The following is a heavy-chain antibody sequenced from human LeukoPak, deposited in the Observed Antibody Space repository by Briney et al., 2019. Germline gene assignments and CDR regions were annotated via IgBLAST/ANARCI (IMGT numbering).Heavy chain of an antibody. J-gene: IGHJ3*02. V-gene: IGHV4-59*01. D-gene: IGHD3-3*01. CDR2: IYYSGST. CDR1: GGSISSYY. CDR3: ARVRKECPGWAFDI. Sequence: SETLSLTCTVSGGSISSYYWSWIRQPPGRGLEWIGYIYYSGSTNYNPSLKSRVTISVDTSKNQFSLKLSSVTAADTAVYYCARVRKECPGWAFDIWGQGTMVTVSS.